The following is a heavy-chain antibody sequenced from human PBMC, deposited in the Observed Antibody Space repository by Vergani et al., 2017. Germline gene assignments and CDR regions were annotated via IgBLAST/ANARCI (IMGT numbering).Heavy chain of an antibody. CDR3: ARRSSSYYFDI. CDR2: VSHCGDT. J-gene: IGHJ5*02. Sequence: QVNLQESCPGLVQPSETLSITCAVAGDQISSGNNWGWIRETPGKGLEWSSSVSHCGDTYFNPSLKGRVSISMETSKNYFFLTRSSVTAADTGMYYCARRSSSYYFDIWGQGVLITVSS. CDR1: GDQISSGNN. V-gene: IGHV4-38-2*01. D-gene: IGHD3-22*01.